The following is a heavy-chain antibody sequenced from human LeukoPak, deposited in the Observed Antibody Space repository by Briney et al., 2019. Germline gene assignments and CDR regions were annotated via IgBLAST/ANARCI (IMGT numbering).Heavy chain of an antibody. CDR1: GFTFSSYG. V-gene: IGHV3-23*01. J-gene: IGHJ5*02. CDR2: ISGSGGST. D-gene: IGHD1-1*01. CDR3: AKDLTSPSPFWFDP. Sequence: GGSPRLSCAASGFTFSSYGMSWVRQAPGKGLEWVSAISGSGGSTYYADSVKGRFTISRDNSKNTLYLQMNSLRAEDTAVYYCAKDLTSPSPFWFDPWGQGTLVTVSS.